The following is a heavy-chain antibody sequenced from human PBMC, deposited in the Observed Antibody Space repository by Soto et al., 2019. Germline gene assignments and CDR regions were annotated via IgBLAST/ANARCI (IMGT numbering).Heavy chain of an antibody. D-gene: IGHD3-22*01. CDR3: AKVYYYDSSGYYGGDAFDI. CDR2: MNPNSGNT. CDR1: GYTFTSYD. Sequence: GASVKVSCKASGYTFTSYDINWVRQATGQGLEWMGWMNPNSGNTGYAQKFQGRVTMTRNTSISTAYMELSSLRSEDTAVYYCAKVYYYDSSGYYGGDAFDIWGQGTMVTVSS. V-gene: IGHV1-8*01. J-gene: IGHJ3*02.